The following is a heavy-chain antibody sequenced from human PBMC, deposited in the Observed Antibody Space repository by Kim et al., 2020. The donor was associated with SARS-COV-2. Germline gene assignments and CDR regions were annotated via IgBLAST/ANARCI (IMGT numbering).Heavy chain of an antibody. D-gene: IGHD6-19*01. Sequence: SETLSLTCTVSGDSITYYYCSWIRQLPGKGLEWLGYIYYGGNTNYNPSLKSRVTTSLDTSNNQFSLEQTNMTAADTAAYYCARSEGRGSWRHFEDLGQGT. CDR3: ARSEGRGSWRHFED. CDR2: IYYGGNT. CDR1: GDSITYYY. V-gene: IGHV4-59*01. J-gene: IGHJ4*02.